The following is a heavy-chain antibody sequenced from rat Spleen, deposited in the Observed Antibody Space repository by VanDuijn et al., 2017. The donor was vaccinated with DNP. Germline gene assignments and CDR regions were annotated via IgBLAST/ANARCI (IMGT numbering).Heavy chain of an antibody. V-gene: IGHV5-22*01. Sequence: EVQLVESGGGLVQPGRSLKFSCAASGFTFSDYYMAWVRQAPTKGLEWVAYINYDGGSTYYGDSVKGRFTISRANVKSTLFLQINSLRSEDMATYYCARHVLPLRVWDYWGQGVVVTVSS. CDR1: GFTFSDYY. CDR3: ARHVLPLRVWDY. D-gene: IGHD4-1*01. CDR2: INYDGGST. J-gene: IGHJ2*01.